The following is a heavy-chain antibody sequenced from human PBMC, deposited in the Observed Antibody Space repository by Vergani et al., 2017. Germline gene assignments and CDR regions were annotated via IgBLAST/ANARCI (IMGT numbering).Heavy chain of an antibody. J-gene: IGHJ4*02. CDR2: IYSSGST. CDR1: GGSINSYY. V-gene: IGHV4-4*07. D-gene: IGHD2-2*02. Sequence: QVQLQESGPGLVKPSETLSLSCTVSGGSINSYYWNWIRQPAGKGLEWIGRIYSSGSTKYNPSLKSRVTMSVDTSKNQFSLEVSSVTAADTAVYYCARDFVPGTAIQHPPYFDDWGQGTLVTVSS. CDR3: ARDFVPGTAIQHPPYFDD.